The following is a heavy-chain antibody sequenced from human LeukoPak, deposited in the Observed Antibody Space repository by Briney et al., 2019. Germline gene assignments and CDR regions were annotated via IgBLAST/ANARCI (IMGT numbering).Heavy chain of an antibody. V-gene: IGHV4-59*01. CDR1: GGSISSYY. CDR2: IYYSGNT. Sequence: PSETLSLTCTVSGGSISSYYWSWIRQPPGKGLEWIGYIYYSGNTNYNPSLKSRVTISVDTSKNQFSLKLSSVTAADTAVYYCASVGWELPTPPGAFDIWGQGTMVTVSS. CDR3: ASVGWELPTPPGAFDI. D-gene: IGHD1-26*01. J-gene: IGHJ3*02.